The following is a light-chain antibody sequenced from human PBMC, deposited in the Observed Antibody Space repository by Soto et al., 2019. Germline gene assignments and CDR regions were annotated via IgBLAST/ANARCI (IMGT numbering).Light chain of an antibody. J-gene: IGKJ4*01. Sequence: EIVFTQSPATLSFSPGERATLSCRASQSVDKYLVWYQQKPGQAPRLLIYDASSRATGIPARFSGSGSGTDFTLTITILEPEDFAVYYCQQRTNWPLTFGGGTKLEIK. V-gene: IGKV3-11*01. CDR1: QSVDKY. CDR2: DAS. CDR3: QQRTNWPLT.